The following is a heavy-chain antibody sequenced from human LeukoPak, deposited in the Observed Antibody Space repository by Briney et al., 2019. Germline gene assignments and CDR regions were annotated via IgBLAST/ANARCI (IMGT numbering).Heavy chain of an antibody. J-gene: IGHJ3*02. CDR1: GYSFTSYW. V-gene: IGHV5-51*01. CDR2: IYPGDSDT. D-gene: IGHD5-24*01. CDR3: ARRGCGGDGYCDAFDI. Sequence: GESLKISCKGSGYSFTSYWIGWVRQMPGKGVEWMGIIYPGDSDTTYSPSFQGQVTISADKSISTAYLQWSSVKASDTAMYYCARRGCGGDGYCDAFDIWGQGTMVTVSS.